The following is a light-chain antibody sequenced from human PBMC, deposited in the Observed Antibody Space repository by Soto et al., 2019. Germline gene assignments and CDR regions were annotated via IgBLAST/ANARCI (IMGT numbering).Light chain of an antibody. CDR1: QSVGGN. V-gene: IGKV3D-15*01. CDR3: QQYNNWPPVT. CDR2: AAS. Sequence: EIVMTQSPATLSLSPGERATLSCRASQSVGGNLAWFQQKPCQPPRLLIYAASNRATGIPARFSGSGSGTEFTLTISSLQSEDVAVNYCQQYNNWPPVTLGGGTKVEIK. J-gene: IGKJ4*01.